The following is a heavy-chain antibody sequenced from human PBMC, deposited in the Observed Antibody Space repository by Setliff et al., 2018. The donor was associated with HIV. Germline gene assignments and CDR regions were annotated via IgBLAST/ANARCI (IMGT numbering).Heavy chain of an antibody. CDR2: IIPIFGST. J-gene: IGHJ2*01. CDR3: ARDDHYYDLGSIYSDWYFDL. V-gene: IGHV1-69*13. CDR1: GGTFRKYS. D-gene: IGHD3-10*01. Sequence: PSVKVSCKAPGGTFRKYSISWVRQAPGQGLEWMGGIIPIFGSTRYAQKFQDRVTITADESTDTVEMQLSSLTSEDTAVYYCARDDHYYDLGSIYSDWYFDLWDRGTQVTVSS.